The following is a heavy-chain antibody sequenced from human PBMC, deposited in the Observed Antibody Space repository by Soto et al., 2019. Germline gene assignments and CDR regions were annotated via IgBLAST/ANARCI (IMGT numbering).Heavy chain of an antibody. D-gene: IGHD6-13*01. CDR3: ARVGLQLVFTDWFDP. J-gene: IGHJ5*02. V-gene: IGHV1-69*15. CDR1: GGTFSSSA. Sequence: SVNVCSTASGGTFSSSAISRVRTAPGQGLEWMGRIIPIFGTANYAQKFQGRVTITADESTSTAYKELSSLRSEDTAVYYCARVGLQLVFTDWFDPWGQGTLVTVSS. CDR2: IIPIFGTA.